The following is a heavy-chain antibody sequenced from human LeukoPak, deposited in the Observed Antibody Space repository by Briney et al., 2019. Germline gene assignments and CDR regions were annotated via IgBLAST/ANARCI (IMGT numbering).Heavy chain of an antibody. CDR3: GRDYWYLPDY. CDR1: AFTFSSYA. J-gene: IGHJ4*02. D-gene: IGHD6-13*01. Sequence: GGSLRLSCAASAFTFSSYAMSWVRQAPGKGLEWVSGISGSGGSTYYADSVKGRFTISRDNSKNTVYLQMNSLRTEDTAVYYCGRDYWYLPDYWGQGTLVTVSS. V-gene: IGHV3-23*01. CDR2: ISGSGGST.